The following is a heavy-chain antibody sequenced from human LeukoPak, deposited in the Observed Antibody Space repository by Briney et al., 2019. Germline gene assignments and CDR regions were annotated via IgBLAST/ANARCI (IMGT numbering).Heavy chain of an antibody. CDR1: GCTFTGYY. D-gene: IGHD3-22*01. CDR3: ARVFYDSSGTSDY. V-gene: IGHV1-2*02. J-gene: IGHJ4*02. CDR2: INPNSGGT. Sequence: PGSSAKVSCKASGCTFTGYYMHWVRQAPGQGIEWMGWINPNSGGTNYAQKFQGRVTMTRDTSISTAYMELSRLRSDDTAVYYCARVFYDSSGTSDYWGQGTLVTVSS.